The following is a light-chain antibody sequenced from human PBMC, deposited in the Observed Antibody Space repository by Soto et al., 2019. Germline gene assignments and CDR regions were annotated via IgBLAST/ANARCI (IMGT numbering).Light chain of an antibody. CDR1: QSVRSN. CDR2: GAY. V-gene: IGKV3-15*01. CDR3: QQDNNWWT. J-gene: IGKJ1*01. Sequence: EIVMTQSPATLSVSPGERATLSCRASQSVRSNLAWYQQKPGQAPRLLIYGAYTRATGIPARFSGSGSGTEFTLTISSLQSEDFAVYYCQQDNNWWTFGQGTKVEIK.